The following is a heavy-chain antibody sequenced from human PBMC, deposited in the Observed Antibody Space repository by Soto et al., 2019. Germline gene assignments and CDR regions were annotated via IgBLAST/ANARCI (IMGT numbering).Heavy chain of an antibody. CDR3: AKDQSLSRQAAPDY. V-gene: IGHV1-18*01. CDR2: ISTYSGNT. J-gene: IGHJ4*02. Sequence: ASVKVSCKASGYTFTSYDISWVRQAPGQGLEWMGWISTYSGNTNYAQKLQGRVTMTTDTSTSTAYMELRSLRTDDTAVYYCAKDQSLSRQAAPDYWGQGTLVPVSS. CDR1: GYTFTSYD.